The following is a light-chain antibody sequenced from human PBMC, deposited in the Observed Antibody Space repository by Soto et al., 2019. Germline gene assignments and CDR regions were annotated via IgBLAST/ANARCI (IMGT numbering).Light chain of an antibody. CDR1: QSVSSN. J-gene: IGKJ1*01. V-gene: IGKV3-15*01. Sequence: EIVMTQSPATLSVSPGERATLSCRASQSVSSNLAWYQQKPGQAPRLLIYGASTRATGIPARFSGSGSGTEFTLTISSLQSEDFAVYYCQQYNNWPPAFGQGTSGYQT. CDR3: QQYNNWPPA. CDR2: GAS.